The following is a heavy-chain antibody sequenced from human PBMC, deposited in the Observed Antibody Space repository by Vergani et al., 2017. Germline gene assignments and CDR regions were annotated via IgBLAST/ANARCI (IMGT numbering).Heavy chain of an antibody. CDR3: VRQAGRAVAPRKIYYFDY. V-gene: IGHV4-38-2*01. J-gene: IGHJ4*02. CDR2: IYHSGST. D-gene: IGHD6-19*01. CDR1: GYSISSGYY. Sequence: QVQLQESGPGLVKPSETLSLTCAVSGYSISSGYYWGWIRQPPGKGLEWIGSIYHSGSTYYNPSLKSRVTISVDTSKNQFSLKLSSVTAADTAVYYCVRQAGRAVAPRKIYYFDYWGQGTLVTVSS.